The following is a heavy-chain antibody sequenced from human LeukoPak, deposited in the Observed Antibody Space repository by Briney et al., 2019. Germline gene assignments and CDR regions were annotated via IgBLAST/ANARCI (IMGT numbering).Heavy chain of an antibody. J-gene: IGHJ4*02. D-gene: IGHD4-17*01. V-gene: IGHV4-39*01. CDR3: AGHGNDYGDCWFDY. CDR1: GDSISQSNYY. Sequence: SETLSLTCTVSGDSISQSNYYWGWLRQPPGKALEWLGSIYSSGSTYYDPPLKSRITVSADMSKNQFSLKVTSVTAADTAVYYCAGHGNDYGDCWFDYWGQGTLVTVSS. CDR2: IYSSGST.